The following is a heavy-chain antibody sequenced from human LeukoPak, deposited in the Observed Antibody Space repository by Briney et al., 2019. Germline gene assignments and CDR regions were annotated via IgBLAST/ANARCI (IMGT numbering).Heavy chain of an antibody. CDR3: ARPATVTTSVWYFDL. CDR2: IFYSGST. Sequence: SETLSLTCTISGGSISTSSYYWGWIRQPPGKGLEWIGSIFYSGSTYYNPSLKSRVTISVDTSKNQFSLNLSSVTAADTAVYYCARPATVTTSVWYFDLWGRGTLVTVSS. J-gene: IGHJ2*01. D-gene: IGHD4-17*01. CDR1: GGSISTSSYY. V-gene: IGHV4-39*01.